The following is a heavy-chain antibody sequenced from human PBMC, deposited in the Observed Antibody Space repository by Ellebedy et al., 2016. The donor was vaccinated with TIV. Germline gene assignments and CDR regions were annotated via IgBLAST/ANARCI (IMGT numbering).Heavy chain of an antibody. CDR3: ARELSRGNYYSLDV. V-gene: IGHV3-11*01. CDR2: ISSSGSTI. D-gene: IGHD2-15*01. CDR1: GFTFSDYY. J-gene: IGHJ6*02. Sequence: GGSLRLXXVASGFTFSDYYMSWIRQAPGKGLEWVSYISSSGSTIYYADSVKGRFTISRDNAKNSLYLQMNSLRVEDTAVFYCARELSRGNYYSLDVWGLGTTVTVSS.